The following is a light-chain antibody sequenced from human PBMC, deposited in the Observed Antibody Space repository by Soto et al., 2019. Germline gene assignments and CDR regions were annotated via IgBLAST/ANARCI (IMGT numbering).Light chain of an antibody. Sequence: DIQMTQSPSSLSASVGDRVTITCRASQSISSYLNWYQQKPGKAPKLLIYAASSLQSGVPSRFSGSGSETDFTLTISSLQPEDFATYYCQQSYGTPRTFGGGTKVEIK. J-gene: IGKJ4*01. CDR2: AAS. V-gene: IGKV1-39*01. CDR1: QSISSY. CDR3: QQSYGTPRT.